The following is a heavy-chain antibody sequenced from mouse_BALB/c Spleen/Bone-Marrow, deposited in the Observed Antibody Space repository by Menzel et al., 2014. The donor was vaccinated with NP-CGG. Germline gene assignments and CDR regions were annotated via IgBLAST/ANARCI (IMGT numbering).Heavy chain of an antibody. J-gene: IGHJ1*01. CDR2: IRNKANGYTT. D-gene: IGHD2-4*01. CDR1: GFTFTDYY. V-gene: IGHV7-3*02. Sequence: EVKLVESGGGLVQPGGSLRLSCATSGFTFTDYYMSWVRQPPGKALEWLGFIRNKANGYTTEYSASVKGRFTISRDNSQSILYIQMNTLRAEDSATYYCAREIINDYHWYFDVWGAGTTGTVSS. CDR3: AREIINDYHWYFDV.